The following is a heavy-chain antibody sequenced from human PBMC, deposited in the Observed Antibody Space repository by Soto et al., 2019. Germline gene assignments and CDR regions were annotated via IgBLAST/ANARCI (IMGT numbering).Heavy chain of an antibody. J-gene: IGHJ4*02. CDR2: ISPSGTT. D-gene: IGHD6-6*01. CDR1: SGSLSGYY. Sequence: SETLSLTCSLYSGSLSGYYWSWIRQPPGKGLEWIGEISPSGTTNYSPSLKSRVSISVDTSKNQFSLNLTSLTAADTAVYYCARAPKVSGSAQTRPDFWGQGSLVIVSS. V-gene: IGHV4-34*01. CDR3: ARAPKVSGSAQTRPDF.